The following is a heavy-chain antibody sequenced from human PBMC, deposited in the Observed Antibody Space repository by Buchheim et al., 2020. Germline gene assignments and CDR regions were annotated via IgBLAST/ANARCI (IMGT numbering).Heavy chain of an antibody. CDR1: GFIFSSYG. V-gene: IGHV3-23*01. CDR3: AKWVRGLVDV. D-gene: IGHD3-10*01. J-gene: IGHJ6*02. CDR2: ISGSGGSS. Sequence: EVQLLESGGGLVQPGGSLRLSCAASGFIFSSYGMSWVRQAPGKGLEWVSSISGSGGSSYYADSVQGRFTISRDNSKDTLYLQMNSLSAEDTAVYYCAKWVRGLVDVWGQGTT.